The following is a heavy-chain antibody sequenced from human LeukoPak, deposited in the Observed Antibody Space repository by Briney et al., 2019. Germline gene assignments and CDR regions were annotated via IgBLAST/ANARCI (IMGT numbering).Heavy chain of an antibody. Sequence: GGSLRLSCAASGFTFSSYGMHWVRQAPGKGLEWVAVISYDGSNKYYADSMKGRFTISRDNSKNTLYLQMNSLRAEDTAVYYCAKEGGITMVRGVIITPYYYYYMDVWGKGTTVTVSS. CDR2: ISYDGSNK. J-gene: IGHJ6*03. D-gene: IGHD3-10*01. CDR3: AKEGGITMVRGVIITPYYYYYMDV. CDR1: GFTFSSYG. V-gene: IGHV3-30*18.